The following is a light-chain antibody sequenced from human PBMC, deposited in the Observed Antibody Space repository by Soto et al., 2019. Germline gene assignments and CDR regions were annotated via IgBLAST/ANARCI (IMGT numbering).Light chain of an antibody. V-gene: IGKV3-15*01. Sequence: EIVMTQSPTTLSVSPGERATLSCRASQSVSTNLAWYQQKPGQVPSLLIYGASTRASGIPARFSGSGSGTEFTLTISSLQSEDFAVYYCQQYNSWLWTFGQGTKVDIK. CDR1: QSVSTN. CDR2: GAS. CDR3: QQYNSWLWT. J-gene: IGKJ1*01.